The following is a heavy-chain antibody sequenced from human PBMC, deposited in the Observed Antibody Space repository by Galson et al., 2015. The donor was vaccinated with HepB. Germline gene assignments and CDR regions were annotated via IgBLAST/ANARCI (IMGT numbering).Heavy chain of an antibody. CDR2: IIPILGIA. CDR1: GGTFSSYT. Sequence: SVKVSCKASGGTFSSYTISWVRQAPGQGLEWMGRIIPILGIANYAQKFQGRVTITADKSTSTAYMELSSLRSEDTAVYYCATSYFPRAPAFYWGQGTLVTVSS. V-gene: IGHV1-69*02. J-gene: IGHJ4*02. CDR3: ATSYFPRAPAFY. D-gene: IGHD3-10*01.